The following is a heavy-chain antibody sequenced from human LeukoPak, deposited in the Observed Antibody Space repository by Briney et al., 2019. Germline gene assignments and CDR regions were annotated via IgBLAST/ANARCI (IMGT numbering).Heavy chain of an antibody. CDR3: ARDQEGFDY. V-gene: IGHV1-46*01. CDR2: IYPRDGST. J-gene: IGHJ4*02. CDR1: GYTFTSNY. Sequence: ASVKVSCKASGYTFTSNYIHWVRQAPGQGLEWMGMIYPRDGSTSYAQKFQGRVTVTRDTSTSTVHMELSGLRSEDTAVYYCARDQEGFDYWGQGTLATVSS.